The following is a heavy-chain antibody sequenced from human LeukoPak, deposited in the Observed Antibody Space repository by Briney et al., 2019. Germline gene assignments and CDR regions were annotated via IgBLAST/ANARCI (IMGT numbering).Heavy chain of an antibody. V-gene: IGHV3-23*01. CDR1: GFTFSSYA. CDR3: ARDSRGMWLRLIRYYYYYYMDV. J-gene: IGHJ6*03. D-gene: IGHD5-12*01. Sequence: GGSLRLSCAASGFTFSSYAMSWVRQAPGKGLEWVSAISGSGGSTYYADSVKGRFTISRDNAKNSLYLQMNSLRAEDTAVYYCARDSRGMWLRLIRYYYYYYMDVWGKGTTVTVSS. CDR2: ISGSGGST.